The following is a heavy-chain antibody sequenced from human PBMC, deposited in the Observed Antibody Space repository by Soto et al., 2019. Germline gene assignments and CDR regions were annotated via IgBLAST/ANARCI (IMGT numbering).Heavy chain of an antibody. CDR1: GFSFSSYA. V-gene: IGHV3-23*01. CDR2: ISDGGGST. Sequence: GGSLRLSCAASGFSFSSYAMSWVRQAPGKGLEWVSSISDGGGSTNYADSVRGRFTIARDRSKNTLYLHMISLRAEDTAVYYCAKEYCGAECALDFWGQGALVTVSS. D-gene: IGHD2-21*01. J-gene: IGHJ4*02. CDR3: AKEYCGAECALDF.